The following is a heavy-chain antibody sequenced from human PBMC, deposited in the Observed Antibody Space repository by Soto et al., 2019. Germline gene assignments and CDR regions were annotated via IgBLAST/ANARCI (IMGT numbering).Heavy chain of an antibody. CDR1: GGSISSYY. D-gene: IGHD6-19*01. J-gene: IGHJ4*02. CDR3: ARYIRVAGTPGYFDY. CDR2: IYYSGST. Sequence: QSQTLSLTCTVSGGSISSYYWSWIRQPPGKGLEWIGYIYYSGSTNYNPSLKSRVTISVDTSKNQFSLKLSYVTAADTAVYYCARYIRVAGTPGYFDYWGQGTLVTVSS. V-gene: IGHV4-59*08.